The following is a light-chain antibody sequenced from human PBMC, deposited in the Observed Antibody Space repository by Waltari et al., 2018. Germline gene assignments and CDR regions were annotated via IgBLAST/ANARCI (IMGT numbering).Light chain of an antibody. CDR2: RSD. Sequence: QSVLTQPPSASGTSGQRVTISCSGSRPNIGSNHVYWYQQLPGAAPKVLIYRSDQGPPGVPDRFAGSKLAASASLTIRGLRSDDGADYYCAAWDDSLGGGVFGTGTRVTVL. CDR1: RPNIGSNH. CDR3: AAWDDSLGGGV. J-gene: IGLJ1*01. V-gene: IGLV1-47*01.